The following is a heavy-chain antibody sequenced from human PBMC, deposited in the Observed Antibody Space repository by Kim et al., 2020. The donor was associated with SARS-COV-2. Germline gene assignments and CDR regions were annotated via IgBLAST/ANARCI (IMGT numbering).Heavy chain of an antibody. Sequence: ASVKVSCKASGYTFTELSMNWVRQAPGKGLEWMGGIDPEDGETIYAQKFQGRVTMTGDTSTDTAYMELSSLRSEDTAVYYCATASPGGYNCDGRGKNANWFDPWGEGTLVTVS. V-gene: IGHV1-24*01. D-gene: IGHD1-20*01. CDR2: IDPEDGET. CDR1: GYTFTELS. J-gene: IGHJ5*02. CDR3: ATASPGGYNCDGRGKNANWFDP.